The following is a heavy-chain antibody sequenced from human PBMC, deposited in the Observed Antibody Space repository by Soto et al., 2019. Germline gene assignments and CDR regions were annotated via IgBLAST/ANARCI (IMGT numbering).Heavy chain of an antibody. CDR2: ISHDGSVT. CDR1: GFTFSTSG. J-gene: IGHJ5*02. CDR3: AKDWGSSGWYNGFDP. D-gene: IGHD6-13*01. V-gene: IGHV3-30*18. Sequence: QVQMVESGGGVVQPGTSLRLSCATSGFTFSTSGMHWVRQAPGKGLEWVAMISHDGSVTYYTDSVQGRFTISRDTPKNTLYLQMNSLRDEDTAIYYCAKDWGSSGWYNGFDPWGHGTRVTVS.